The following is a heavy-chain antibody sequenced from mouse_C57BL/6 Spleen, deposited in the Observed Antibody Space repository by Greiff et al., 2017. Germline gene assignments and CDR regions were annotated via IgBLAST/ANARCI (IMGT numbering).Heavy chain of an antibody. V-gene: IGHV5-16*01. CDR3: ARVGTTVESLAMDY. J-gene: IGHJ4*01. Sequence: EVKLVESEGGLVQPGSSMKLSCTASGFTFSDYYMAWVRQVPEKGLEWVANINYDGSSTYYLDSLKSRFIISRDNAKNILYLQMSSLKSEDTATYYCARVGTTVESLAMDYWGQGTSVTVSS. CDR1: GFTFSDYY. D-gene: IGHD1-1*01. CDR2: INYDGSST.